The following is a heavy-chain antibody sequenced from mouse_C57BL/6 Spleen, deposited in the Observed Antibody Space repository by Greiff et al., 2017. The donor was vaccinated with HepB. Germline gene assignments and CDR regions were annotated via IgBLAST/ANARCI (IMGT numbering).Heavy chain of an antibody. CDR2: ISSGSSAI. Sequence: EVMLVESGAGLVKPGGSLKLSCAASGFTFSDYGMHWVRQAPEKGLEWVAYISSGSSAIYYADTVKGRFTISRDNAKNTLFLQMTSLKSEDTAMYYCATYGSSYRFAYWGQGTLVTVSA. D-gene: IGHD1-1*01. V-gene: IGHV5-17*01. CDR1: GFTFSDYG. J-gene: IGHJ3*01. CDR3: ATYGSSYRFAY.